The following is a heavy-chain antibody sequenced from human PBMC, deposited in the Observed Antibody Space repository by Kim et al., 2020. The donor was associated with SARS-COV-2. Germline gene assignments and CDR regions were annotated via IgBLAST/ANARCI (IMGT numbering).Heavy chain of an antibody. Sequence: SETLSLTCAVYGGSFSGYYWSWIRQPPGKGLEWIGEINHSGSTNYNPSLKSRVTISVDTSKNQFSLKLSSVTAADTAVYYCARESPGGGITGTTRGYYYYMDVWGKGTTVTVSS. V-gene: IGHV4-34*01. CDR3: ARESPGGGITGTTRGYYYYMDV. D-gene: IGHD1-7*01. CDR1: GGSFSGYY. CDR2: INHSGST. J-gene: IGHJ6*03.